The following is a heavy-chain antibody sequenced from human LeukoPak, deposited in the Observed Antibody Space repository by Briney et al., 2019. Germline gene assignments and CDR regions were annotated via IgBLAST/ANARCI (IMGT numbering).Heavy chain of an antibody. V-gene: IGHV1-18*01. Sequence: ASVKVSCKASGYTFTSYGISWVRQAPGQGLEWMGWISAYNGNTNYAQKLQGRVTMTTDTSTSTAYMELRSLRSDDTAVYYCARDPAHYCSSTSCYGGDAFDIWGQGTMVTVSS. CDR1: GYTFTSYG. CDR3: ARDPAHYCSSTSCYGGDAFDI. D-gene: IGHD2-2*01. J-gene: IGHJ3*02. CDR2: ISAYNGNT.